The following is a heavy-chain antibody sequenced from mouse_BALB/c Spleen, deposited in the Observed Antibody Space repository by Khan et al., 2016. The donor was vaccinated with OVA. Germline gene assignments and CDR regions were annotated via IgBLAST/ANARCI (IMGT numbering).Heavy chain of an antibody. D-gene: IGHD6-2*01. Sequence: VQLQQSGAELVKPGASVKLSCTVSGFYINDTYIHWVKQRPEQGLVWIGRIEPESGKTNFDPKFQGKATITADTSSNTAYLHLSSLTSEDTVVYYCTSSILLVAMDYGGQGTSVTVSS. CDR3: TSSILLVAMDY. J-gene: IGHJ4*01. CDR1: GFYINDTY. CDR2: IEPESGKT. V-gene: IGHV14-3*02.